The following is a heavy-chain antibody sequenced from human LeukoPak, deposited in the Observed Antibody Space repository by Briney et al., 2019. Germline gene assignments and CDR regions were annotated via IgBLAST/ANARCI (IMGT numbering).Heavy chain of an antibody. J-gene: IGHJ4*02. D-gene: IGHD6-13*01. CDR3: AKDPNKQQLVTSDY. Sequence: GGSLRLSCAASGFTFSSYAMSWVRQAPGTGLEWVSAISGSDGSTYYADSVKGRFTISRDNSKNTLYLQMNSLRAEDTAVYYCAKDPNKQQLVTSDYWGQGTLVTVSS. CDR1: GFTFSSYA. V-gene: IGHV3-23*01. CDR2: ISGSDGST.